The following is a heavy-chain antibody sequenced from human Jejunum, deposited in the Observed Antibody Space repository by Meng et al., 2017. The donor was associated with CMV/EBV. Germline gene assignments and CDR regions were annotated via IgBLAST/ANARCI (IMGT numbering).Heavy chain of an antibody. Sequence: GFTFSSYAMSWGRQAPGKGQEWVSVISGSGGRTDYAGFVKGRFTISRDDSKNTLYMEMNSMRAEDTAVYYCAKREASTVFGVAFDYWGQGTLVTVSS. CDR1: GFTFSSYA. CDR2: ISGSGGRT. J-gene: IGHJ4*02. V-gene: IGHV3-23*01. D-gene: IGHD3-3*01. CDR3: AKREASTVFGVAFDY.